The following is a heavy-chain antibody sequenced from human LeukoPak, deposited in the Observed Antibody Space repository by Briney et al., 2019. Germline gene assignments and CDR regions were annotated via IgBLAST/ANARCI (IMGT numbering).Heavy chain of an antibody. J-gene: IGHJ3*02. V-gene: IGHV4-4*07. D-gene: IGHD6-19*01. Sequence: PSGTLSLTCAVSGGSISSYYWSWIRQPAGKGLEWIGRIYTSGSTNYNPSLKSRVTMSVDTSKNQFSLKLSSVTAADTAVYYCARAGSAVADNDAFDIWGQGTMVTVSS. CDR3: ARAGSAVADNDAFDI. CDR2: IYTSGST. CDR1: GGSISSYY.